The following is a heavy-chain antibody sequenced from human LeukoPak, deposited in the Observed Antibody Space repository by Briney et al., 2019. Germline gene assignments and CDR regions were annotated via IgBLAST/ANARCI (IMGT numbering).Heavy chain of an antibody. J-gene: IGHJ4*02. V-gene: IGHV3-48*04. CDR2: ISSSSSTI. D-gene: IGHD5-18*01. CDR3: ARDVDTAMVTPFGY. CDR1: GFTFSSYS. Sequence: GGSLRLSCAASGFTFSSYSMNWVRQAPGKGLEWVSYISSSSSTIYYADSVKGRFTISRDNAKNSLYLQMNSLRAEDTAVYYCARDVDTAMVTPFGYWGQGTLVTVSS.